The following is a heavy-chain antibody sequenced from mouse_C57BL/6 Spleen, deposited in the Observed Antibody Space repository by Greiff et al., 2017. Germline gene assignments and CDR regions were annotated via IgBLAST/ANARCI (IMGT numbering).Heavy chain of an antibody. J-gene: IGHJ2*01. Sequence: EVQLHQSGPELVKPGASVKIPCKASGYAFTDYNMDWVKQSHGKSLEWIGDINPNTGGTIYNQKFKGKATLTVDKSSSTAYMELRSLTSEDTAVDYCARRGYYGTSDYFDYWGQGTTLTVSS. V-gene: IGHV1-18*01. D-gene: IGHD1-1*01. CDR1: GYAFTDYN. CDR2: INPNTGGT. CDR3: ARRGYYGTSDYFDY.